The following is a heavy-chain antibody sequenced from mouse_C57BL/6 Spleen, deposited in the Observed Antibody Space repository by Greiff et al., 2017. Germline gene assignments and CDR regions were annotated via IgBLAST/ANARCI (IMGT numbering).Heavy chain of an antibody. Sequence: EVHLVESGPGLVKPSQSLSLTCSVTGYSITSGYYWNWIRQFPGNKLEWMGYISYDGSNNYNPSLKNRISITRDTSKNQFFLKLNSVTTEDTATYYCAKGRLGRERYFDVWGTGTTVTVSS. CDR1: GYSITSGYY. CDR3: AKGRLGRERYFDV. CDR2: ISYDGSN. J-gene: IGHJ1*03. D-gene: IGHD4-1*01. V-gene: IGHV3-6*01.